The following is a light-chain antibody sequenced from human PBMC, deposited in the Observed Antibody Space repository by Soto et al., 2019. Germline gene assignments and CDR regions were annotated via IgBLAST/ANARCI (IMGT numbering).Light chain of an antibody. CDR2: GVN. CDR1: SSDVASSNY. V-gene: IGLV2-14*01. CDR3: SAHTTTTTVYV. J-gene: IGLJ1*01. Sequence: QSVLTQPASVSGSPGQSITISCTGTSSDVASSNYVSWYQQQPGQAPKLMIYGVNNRPSGVSDRFSGSKSGNTASLTISGLQAEDEADYYCSAHTTTTTVYVFGTGTKVTV.